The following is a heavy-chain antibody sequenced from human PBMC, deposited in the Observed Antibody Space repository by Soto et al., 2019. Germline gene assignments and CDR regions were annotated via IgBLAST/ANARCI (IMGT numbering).Heavy chain of an antibody. D-gene: IGHD4-4*01. V-gene: IGHV3-30-3*01. CDR2: ISYDGSNK. CDR1: EFTFSSYA. CDR3: ARPLWRDDYNWGYFDL. Sequence: QVQLVESGGGVVQPGRSLRLSCAASEFTFSSYARHWVRQVPGKGLEWVAVISYDGSNKYYADSVKGRFTISRDNSKNTLYLQMNSLRAEDTAVYYCARPLWRDDYNWGYFDLWGRGTLVTVSS. J-gene: IGHJ2*01.